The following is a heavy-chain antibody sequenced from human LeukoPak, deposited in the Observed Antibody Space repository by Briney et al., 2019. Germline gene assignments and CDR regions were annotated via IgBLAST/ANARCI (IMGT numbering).Heavy chain of an antibody. CDR3: ARDQNYGSGSFDY. V-gene: IGHV4-30-4*01. CDR1: GGSISSGDYY. D-gene: IGHD3-10*01. Sequence: PSETLSLTCTVSGGSISSGDYYWSWIRQPPGKGLEWIGYIYYSGSTYYNPSLKSRVTISVDTSKNQFSLKLSSVTAADTAVYYCARDQNYGSGSFDYWGQGTLVTVSS. J-gene: IGHJ4*02. CDR2: IYYSGST.